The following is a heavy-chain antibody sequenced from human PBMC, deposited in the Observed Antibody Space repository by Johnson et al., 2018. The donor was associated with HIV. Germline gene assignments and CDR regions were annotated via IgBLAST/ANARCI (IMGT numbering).Heavy chain of an antibody. D-gene: IGHD6-19*01. V-gene: IGHV3-74*02. Sequence: VQLVESGGGLVQPGGSLRLSCVASGLTFSNYWMHWVRQAPGKGLVWVSRINSDGSSTNYAASVKGRFTISRDNAKNTLYLQMNSLRAEDTAVYYCASEGSGWYDAFDIWGQGTMVTVSS. CDR1: GLTFSNYW. CDR3: ASEGSGWYDAFDI. CDR2: INSDGSST. J-gene: IGHJ3*02.